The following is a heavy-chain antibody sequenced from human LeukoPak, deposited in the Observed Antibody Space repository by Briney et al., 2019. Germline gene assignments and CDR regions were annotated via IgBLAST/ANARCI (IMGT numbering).Heavy chain of an antibody. V-gene: IGHV4-34*01. J-gene: IGHJ4*02. CDR1: GGSFSGYY. Sequence: SETLSLTCAVYGGSFSGYYWSWIRQPPGKGLEWIGEINHSGSTNYNPSLKSRVTISVDTSKNQFSLKLSSVTAADTAVYYCASGGVLTYYYGSGSVDYWGQGILVTVSS. CDR3: ASGGVLTYYYGSGSVDY. D-gene: IGHD3-10*01. CDR2: INHSGST.